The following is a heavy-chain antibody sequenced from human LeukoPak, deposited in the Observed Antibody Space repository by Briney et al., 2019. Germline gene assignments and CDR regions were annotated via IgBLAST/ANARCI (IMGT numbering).Heavy chain of an antibody. Sequence: ASVKVSCKASGYTFTSYDINWVRQATGQGLEWMGWMNPNSGNTGYAQKFQGRVTITRNTSISTAYMELSSLRSEDTAVYYCARGVVVPAAIRAQFFDYWGQGALVTVSS. D-gene: IGHD2-2*02. CDR1: GYTFTSYD. J-gene: IGHJ4*02. CDR2: MNPNSGNT. V-gene: IGHV1-8*03. CDR3: ARGVVVPAAIRAQFFDY.